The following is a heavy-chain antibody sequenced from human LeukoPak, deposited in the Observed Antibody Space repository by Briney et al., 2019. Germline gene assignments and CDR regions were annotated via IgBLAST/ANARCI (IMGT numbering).Heavy chain of an antibody. CDR2: IKQDGSEK. CDR1: GFTFSSYW. CDR3: ARYWNGGNYDY. D-gene: IGHD1-1*01. V-gene: IGHV3-7*04. J-gene: IGHJ4*02. Sequence: GGSLRLSCAASGFTFSSYWMSWVRQAPGKGLEWVANIKQDGSEKYYVVSVRGRFTISRDNAKNSLYLQMNSLRAEDTAVYYCARYWNGGNYDYGGQGTLVTVSS.